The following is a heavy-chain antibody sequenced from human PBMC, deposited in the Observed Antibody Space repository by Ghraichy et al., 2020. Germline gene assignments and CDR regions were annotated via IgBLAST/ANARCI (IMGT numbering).Heavy chain of an antibody. Sequence: SETLSLTCAVYGGSFSGYYWSWIRQPPGKGLEWIGEINHSGSTNYNPSLKSRVTISVDTSKNQFSLKLSSVTAADTAVYYCARGITMVRGVSRFDYWGQGTLVTVSS. CDR2: INHSGST. CDR3: ARGITMVRGVSRFDY. J-gene: IGHJ4*02. D-gene: IGHD3-10*01. CDR1: GGSFSGYY. V-gene: IGHV4-34*01.